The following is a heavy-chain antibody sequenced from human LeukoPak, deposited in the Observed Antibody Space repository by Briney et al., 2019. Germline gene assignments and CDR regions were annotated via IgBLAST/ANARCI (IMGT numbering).Heavy chain of an antibody. CDR2: IYYSGST. CDR1: GGSISSGGYY. J-gene: IGHJ4*02. D-gene: IGHD3-22*01. Sequence: SETLSLTCTVSGGSISSGGYYWSWIRQHPGKGLEWIGYIYYSGSTYYNPSLKSRVTISVDTSKNQFSLKLSSVTAADTAVYYRARRLIVVAVFDYWGQGALVTVSS. V-gene: IGHV4-31*03. CDR3: ARRLIVVAVFDY.